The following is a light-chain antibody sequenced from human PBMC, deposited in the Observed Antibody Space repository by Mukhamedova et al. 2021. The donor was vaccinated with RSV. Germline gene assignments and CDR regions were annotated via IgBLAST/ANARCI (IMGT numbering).Light chain of an antibody. J-gene: IGKJ1*01. CDR3: QQYDSSPSP. CDR2: GAS. V-gene: IGKV3-20*01. Sequence: QKPGQAPRLLIYGASSRATGIPDRFSGSGSGTDFTLTISRLEPEDFAVYYCQQYDSSPSPFGQGTKVEIK.